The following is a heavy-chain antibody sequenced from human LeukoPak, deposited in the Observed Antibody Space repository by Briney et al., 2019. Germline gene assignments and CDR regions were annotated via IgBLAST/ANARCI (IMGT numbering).Heavy chain of an antibody. CDR3: AKGDAFDI. V-gene: IGHV3-9*03. CDR1: GFTFDDYA. Sequence: GRSLRLSCAASGFTFDDYAMHWVRQAPGKGLEWVSGISWNSGSIGYADSVKGRFTISRDNAKNSLYLQMNSLRAEDMASYYCAKGDAFDIWGQGTMVTVSS. CDR2: ISWNSGSI. J-gene: IGHJ3*02.